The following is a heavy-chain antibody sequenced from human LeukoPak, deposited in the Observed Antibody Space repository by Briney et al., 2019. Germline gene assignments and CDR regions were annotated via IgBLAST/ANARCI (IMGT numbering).Heavy chain of an antibody. V-gene: IGHV3-9*01. CDR2: ISWSSGNI. Sequence: PGGSLRLSCAASGFTFDDYAMHWVRQAPGKGLEWVSGISWSSGNIGYADSVKGRFTISRDNAKNSLSLQMNNLRGEDTAVYYCATYLRSGPIDSWGQGTLVTVSS. J-gene: IGHJ4*02. D-gene: IGHD2/OR15-2a*01. CDR3: ATYLRSGPIDS. CDR1: GFTFDDYA.